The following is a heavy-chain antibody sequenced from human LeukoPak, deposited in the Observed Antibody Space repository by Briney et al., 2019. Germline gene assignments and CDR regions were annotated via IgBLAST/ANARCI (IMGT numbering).Heavy chain of an antibody. J-gene: IGHJ4*02. CDR1: GFTFDDYA. D-gene: IGHD1-26*01. Sequence: PGGSLRLSCAASGFTFDDYAMHWVRQAPGKGLEWVSGISWNRGSIGYADSVKGRFTISRDDAKNSLYLQMNSLRAEDTALYYCAKAFYSGSYYSDYWGQGTLVTVSS. CDR3: AKAFYSGSYYSDY. CDR2: ISWNRGSI. V-gene: IGHV3-9*01.